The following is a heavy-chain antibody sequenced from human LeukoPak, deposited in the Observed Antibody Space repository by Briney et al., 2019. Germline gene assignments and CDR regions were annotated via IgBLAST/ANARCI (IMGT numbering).Heavy chain of an antibody. V-gene: IGHV3-30*18. CDR1: GFTFSSYE. Sequence: GGSLRLSCAASGFTFSSYEMNWVRQAPGKGLEWVAVISCDGSNKYYADSVKGRFTISRDNSKNTLYLQMNSLRAEDTAVYYCAKPTSRTDAFDIWGQGTMVTVSS. D-gene: IGHD1-1*01. CDR3: AKPTSRTDAFDI. J-gene: IGHJ3*02. CDR2: ISCDGSNK.